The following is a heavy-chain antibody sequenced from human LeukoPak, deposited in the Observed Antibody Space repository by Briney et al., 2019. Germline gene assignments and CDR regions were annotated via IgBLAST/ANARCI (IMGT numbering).Heavy chain of an antibody. CDR3: VRDWDHFDFDS. D-gene: IGHD3-9*01. Sequence: PGGSLRLSCAASGFTFSNHWMHWVRQAPGKGLVWVSRIKGDGSHTIYADSVKGRFTISRDNAKNTLYLQMKSLRAEDTAVYYCVRDWDHFDFDSWGLGTLVTVSS. CDR1: GFTFSNHW. J-gene: IGHJ5*01. CDR2: IKGDGSHT. V-gene: IGHV3-74*01.